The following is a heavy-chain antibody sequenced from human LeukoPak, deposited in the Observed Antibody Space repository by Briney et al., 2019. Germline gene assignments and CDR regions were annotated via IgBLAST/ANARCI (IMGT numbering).Heavy chain of an antibody. CDR3: ARRNWNYGWFDP. V-gene: IGHV4-38-2*01. CDR2: IYHSGST. Sequence: PSETLSLTCAVSGYSLSSGYYWGWIRQPPGKGLEWIGSIYHSGSTYYNPSLKSRVTISVDTSKNQFSLKLRSVTAADTAVYYGARRNWNYGWFDPWGQGTLVTVSS. CDR1: GYSLSSGYY. J-gene: IGHJ5*02. D-gene: IGHD1-7*01.